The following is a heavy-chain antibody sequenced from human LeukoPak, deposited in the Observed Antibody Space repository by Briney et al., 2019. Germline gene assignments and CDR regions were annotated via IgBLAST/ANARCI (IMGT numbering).Heavy chain of an antibody. CDR3: AREVRGVMGY. Sequence: SETLSLTCTVSGGSISSGDYYWSWIRQPPGKGLEWIGYIYYSGSTYYNPSLKSRVTISVDTSKNQFSLKLSSETAADTAVYYCAREVRGVMGYWGQGTLVTVSS. V-gene: IGHV4-30-4*01. J-gene: IGHJ4*02. CDR1: GGSISSGDYY. CDR2: IYYSGST. D-gene: IGHD3-10*01.